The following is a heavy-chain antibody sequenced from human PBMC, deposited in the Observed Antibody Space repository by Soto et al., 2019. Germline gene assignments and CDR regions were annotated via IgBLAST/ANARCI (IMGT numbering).Heavy chain of an antibody. CDR2: IYYSGST. CDR3: ASLDSSGYSPFDY. Sequence: QVQLQESGPGLVKHSQTLCLTCTVSGGSISSDDYYWSWIRQPPGKGLEWIGYIYYSGSTYYNPSLKSRVTISVDTSKNQFSLKLSSVTAADTAVYYCASLDSSGYSPFDYWGQGTLVTVSS. V-gene: IGHV4-30-4*01. J-gene: IGHJ4*02. D-gene: IGHD3-22*01. CDR1: GGSISSDDYY.